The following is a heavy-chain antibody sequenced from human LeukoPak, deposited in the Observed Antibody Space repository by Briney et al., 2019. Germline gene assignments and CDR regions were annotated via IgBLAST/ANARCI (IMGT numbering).Heavy chain of an antibody. CDR2: IYYSGST. V-gene: IGHV4-39*07. CDR1: GGSISSSSYY. CDR3: ASEFSMVFDY. Sequence: SETLSLTCTVSGGSISSSSYYWGWIRQPPGKGLEWIGSIYYSGSTYYNPSLKSRVTIPVDTSKNQFSLKLSSVTAADTAVYYCASEFSMVFDYWGQGTLVTVSS. D-gene: IGHD3-10*01. J-gene: IGHJ4*02.